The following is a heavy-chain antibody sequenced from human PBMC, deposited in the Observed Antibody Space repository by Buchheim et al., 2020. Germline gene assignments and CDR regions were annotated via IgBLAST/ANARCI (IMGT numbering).Heavy chain of an antibody. CDR3: ALSDFWGGKTDY. V-gene: IGHV3-30-3*01. Sequence: QVQLVESGGGVVRPGRSLILSCAAFGFTFSSYDVHWVRQGPGKGLEWLVVISTDGNSYFHADSVLGRFTISRDNAKNSLYLQMNSLRAEDTAVYYCALSDFWGGKTDYWGQGTL. CDR1: GFTFSSYD. CDR2: ISTDGNSY. D-gene: IGHD3-3*01. J-gene: IGHJ4*02.